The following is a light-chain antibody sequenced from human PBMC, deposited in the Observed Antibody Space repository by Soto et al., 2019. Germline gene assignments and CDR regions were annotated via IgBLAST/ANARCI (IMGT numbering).Light chain of an antibody. V-gene: IGLV2-23*01. J-gene: IGLJ1*01. CDR1: SSDVGSYNL. CDR3: CSYAGVGV. Sequence: QSALTQPASVSGSPGQSITISCTGTSSDVGSYNLVSWYQQHPGKAPKLMIYEGSKRPSGVSNRLSGSKSGNTASLTISGLQAEDEADYYCCSYAGVGVFGTGTKVTVL. CDR2: EGS.